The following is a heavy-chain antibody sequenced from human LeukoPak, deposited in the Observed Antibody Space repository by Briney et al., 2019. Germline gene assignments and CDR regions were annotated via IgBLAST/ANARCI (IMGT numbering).Heavy chain of an antibody. J-gene: IGHJ4*02. CDR3: ARNLKTVVRGVIGY. V-gene: IGHV3-30*04. D-gene: IGHD3-10*01. CDR2: ISYDGSNK. Sequence: PGGSLRLSCAASGFTFSSYAMHWVRRAPGKGLEWVAVISYDGSNKYYADSVKGRFTISRDNSKNTLYLQMNSLRAEDTAVYYCARNLKTVVRGVIGYWGQGTLVTVSS. CDR1: GFTFSSYA.